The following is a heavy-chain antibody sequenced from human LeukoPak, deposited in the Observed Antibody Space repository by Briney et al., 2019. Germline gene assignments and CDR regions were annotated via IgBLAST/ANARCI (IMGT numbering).Heavy chain of an antibody. CDR2: IYTSGST. J-gene: IGHJ6*03. D-gene: IGHD5-12*01. Sequence: SETLSLTCTVSGGSISSGSYYWSWIRQPAGKGLEWIGRIYTSGSTNYNPSLKSRVTMSVDTSKNQFSLKLSSVTAADTAVYYCARGKDVDYYYMDVWGKGTTVTVSS. CDR1: GGSISSGSYY. CDR3: ARGKDVDYYYMDV. V-gene: IGHV4-61*02.